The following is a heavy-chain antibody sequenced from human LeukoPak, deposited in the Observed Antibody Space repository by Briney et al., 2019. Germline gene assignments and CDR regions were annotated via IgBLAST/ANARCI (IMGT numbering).Heavy chain of an antibody. Sequence: SETLSLTCTVSGGSFNGYYWGWIRQPPGKGLECIGYIHSSQGTAHNASLKSRLTISLDTSKNQFSPTLSSVTAADTAVYYCARHVYGEGMVVWGKGTTVTVSS. CDR1: GGSFNGYY. J-gene: IGHJ6*04. D-gene: IGHD4-17*01. CDR2: IHSSQGT. CDR3: ARHVYGEGMVV. V-gene: IGHV4-59*08.